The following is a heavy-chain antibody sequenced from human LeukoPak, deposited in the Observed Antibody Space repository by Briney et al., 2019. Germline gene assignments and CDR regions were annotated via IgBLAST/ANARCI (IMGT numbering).Heavy chain of an antibody. CDR3: ARQHYYDSSGYQYYYYGMDV. D-gene: IGHD3-22*01. Sequence: IPSETLSLTCTVSGGSISSSSYYWGWIRQPPGKGLEWIGSIYYSGSTYYNPSLKSRVTISVDTSKNQFSLKLSSVTAADTAVYYCARQHYYDSSGYQYYYYGMDVWGQGTTVTVSS. V-gene: IGHV4-39*01. CDR2: IYYSGST. CDR1: GGSISSSSYY. J-gene: IGHJ6*02.